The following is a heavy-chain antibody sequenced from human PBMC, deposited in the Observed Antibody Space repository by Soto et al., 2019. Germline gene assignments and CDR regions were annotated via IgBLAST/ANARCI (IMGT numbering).Heavy chain of an antibody. J-gene: IGHJ6*03. Sequence: GGSLRLSCTASGFTFGVYAMSWFRQAPGKGLEWVGFIRSKAYGGTTEYAASVKGRFTISRDDSKSIAYLQMNSLKTEDTAVNYCSRVGPKFELQLTGYYIDVWGKGTPVTVS. CDR2: IRSKAYGGTT. D-gene: IGHD6-13*01. V-gene: IGHV3-49*03. CDR1: GFTFGVYA. CDR3: SRVGPKFELQLTGYYIDV.